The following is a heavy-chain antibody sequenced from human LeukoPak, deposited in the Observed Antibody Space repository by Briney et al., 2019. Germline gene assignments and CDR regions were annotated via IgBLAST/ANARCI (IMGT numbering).Heavy chain of an antibody. Sequence: SETLSLTCSVSGASINSYYWNWIRQPPGKGLEWIGNTYNSGSTNYNPSIKSRGTISLDTSKNQFSLKMSSVTAADTAVYYCAKDWELGSWGQGTLVTVSS. V-gene: IGHV4-59*01. CDR2: TYNSGST. D-gene: IGHD1-26*01. CDR3: AKDWELGS. CDR1: GASINSYY. J-gene: IGHJ5*02.